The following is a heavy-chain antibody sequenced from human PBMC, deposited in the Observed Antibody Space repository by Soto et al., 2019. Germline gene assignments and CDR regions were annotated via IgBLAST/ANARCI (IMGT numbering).Heavy chain of an antibody. Sequence: PSETLSLTCAVSGGSISSSSYYWSWIRQPPGKGLEWIGDINHSGSTNYSPSLKSRVTISIDTSQNQFSLKLNSVTAADTAVYFCARRIVPAAIGYWGQGMLVTVSS. CDR2: INHSGST. V-gene: IGHV4-61*05. CDR3: ARRIVPAAIGY. CDR1: GGSISSSSYY. D-gene: IGHD2-2*01. J-gene: IGHJ4*02.